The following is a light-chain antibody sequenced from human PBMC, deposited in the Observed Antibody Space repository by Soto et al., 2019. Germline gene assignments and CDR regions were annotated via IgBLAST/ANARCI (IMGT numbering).Light chain of an antibody. J-gene: IGKJ4*01. CDR1: QSVSSY. Sequence: EVVLTQSPATLSLSPGETATLSCRASQSVSSYLAWYQQKPGQAPRLLIYDASKTATGIPARFSGSGSGSDFTLTISSREPEDFAVYYCQQRRGWPPSLTFGGGTKVEIK. CDR2: DAS. V-gene: IGKV3-11*01. CDR3: QQRRGWPPSLT.